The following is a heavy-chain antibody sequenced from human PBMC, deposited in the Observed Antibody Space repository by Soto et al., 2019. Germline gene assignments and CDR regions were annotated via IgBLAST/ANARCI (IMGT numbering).Heavy chain of an antibody. CDR2: ISYDGSNR. Sequence: GGPLRHPCAASGFTFSSYGMHWIRQTPGKGLEWVAVISYDGSNRYYADSVKGRFTISRDNSKNTLYLQMNSLRAEDTAVYYCAKGRTVAYTTYYFDYWGQGTLVTVSS. CDR1: GFTFSSYG. J-gene: IGHJ4*02. D-gene: IGHD4-17*01. V-gene: IGHV3-30*18. CDR3: AKGRTVAYTTYYFDY.